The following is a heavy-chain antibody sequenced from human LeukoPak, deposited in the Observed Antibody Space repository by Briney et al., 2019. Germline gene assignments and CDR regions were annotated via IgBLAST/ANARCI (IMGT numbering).Heavy chain of an antibody. Sequence: SETPSLTCAVYGGSFSGYYWSWIRQPPGKGLEWIGEINHSGSTNYNPSLKSRVTISVDTSKNQFSLKLSSVTAADTAVYYCARGPVTIFGVVILGSWFDPWGQGTLVTVSS. CDR1: GGSFSGYY. V-gene: IGHV4-34*01. CDR3: ARGPVTIFGVVILGSWFDP. CDR2: INHSGST. J-gene: IGHJ5*02. D-gene: IGHD3-3*01.